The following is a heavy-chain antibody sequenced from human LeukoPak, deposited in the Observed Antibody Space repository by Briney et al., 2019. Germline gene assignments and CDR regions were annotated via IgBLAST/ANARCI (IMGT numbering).Heavy chain of an antibody. CDR1: GYTFTSYG. D-gene: IGHD3-22*01. CDR2: INPNSGGT. J-gene: IGHJ4*02. V-gene: IGHV1-2*02. CDR3: ARDPYYYDSSGYEDY. Sequence: ASVKVSCKASGYTFTSYGISWVRQAPGQGLEWMGWINPNSGGTNYAQKFQGRVTMTRDTSISTAYMELSRLRSDDTAVYYCARDPYYYDSSGYEDYWGQGTLVTVSS.